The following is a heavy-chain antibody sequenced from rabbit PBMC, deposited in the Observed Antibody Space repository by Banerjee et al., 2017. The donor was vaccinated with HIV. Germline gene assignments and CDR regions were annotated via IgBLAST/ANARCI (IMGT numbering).Heavy chain of an antibody. CDR3: ARGAGVIGWNFNL. CDR1: GFDFTNNA. V-gene: IGHV1S45*01. Sequence: QEQLEESGGGLVQPEGSLTLTCKASGFDFTNNAMCWVRQAPGKGLEWIGCINTSSGNTVYATWAKGRFTISKTSSTTVTLQMTSLTVADTATYFCARGAGVIGWNFNLWGPGTLVT. CDR2: INTSSGNT. D-gene: IGHD1-1*01. J-gene: IGHJ4*01.